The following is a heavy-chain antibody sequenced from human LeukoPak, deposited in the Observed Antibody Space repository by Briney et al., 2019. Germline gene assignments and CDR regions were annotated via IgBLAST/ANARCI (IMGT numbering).Heavy chain of an antibody. CDR3: AKDYYDSSAYAFDI. D-gene: IGHD3-22*01. V-gene: IGHV3-7*01. J-gene: IGHJ3*02. Sequence: GGSLRLSCAASGFTFSSYWMSWVRQAPGKGLEWVANIKQDGSEKYYVDSVKGRFTISRDNSENTLFLQMNNLRADDTAVYYCAKDYYDSSAYAFDIWGQGTMVTVSS. CDR1: GFTFSSYW. CDR2: IKQDGSEK.